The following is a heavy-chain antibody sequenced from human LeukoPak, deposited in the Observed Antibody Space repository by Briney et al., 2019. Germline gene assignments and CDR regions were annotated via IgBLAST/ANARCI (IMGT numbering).Heavy chain of an antibody. Sequence: SETLSLTCTVSGGSISSYYWSWIRQPPGKGLEWIGYIYYSGSTNYNPSLKSRVTISVDTSKNQFSLKLSSVTAADTAVYYCARHYYDSSGSFDYWGRGTLVTVSS. D-gene: IGHD3-22*01. J-gene: IGHJ4*02. CDR3: ARHYYDSSGSFDY. CDR1: GGSISSYY. V-gene: IGHV4-59*08. CDR2: IYYSGST.